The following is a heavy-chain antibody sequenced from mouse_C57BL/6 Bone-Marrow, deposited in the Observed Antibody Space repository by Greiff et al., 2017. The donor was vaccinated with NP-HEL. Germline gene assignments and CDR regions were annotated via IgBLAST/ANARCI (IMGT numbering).Heavy chain of an antibody. CDR3: ARIGTGTRMGWYFGV. V-gene: IGHV8-12*01. D-gene: IGHD4-1*01. J-gene: IGHJ1*03. CDR2: IYWDDDK. Sequence: QVTLKESGPGILQSSQTLSLTCSFSGFSLSTSGMGVSWIRQPSGKGLEWLVHIYWDDDKRYNPSLKSRPTTSKDTSINQVFLKITSVDTAVTATYYCARIGTGTRMGWYFGVWGTGTTVTVSS. CDR1: GFSLSTSGMG.